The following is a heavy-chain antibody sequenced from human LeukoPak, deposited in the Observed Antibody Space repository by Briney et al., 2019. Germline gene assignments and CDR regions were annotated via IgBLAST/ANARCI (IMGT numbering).Heavy chain of an antibody. D-gene: IGHD1-1*01. CDR1: GFTFSNAW. Sequence: GGSLRLSCAASGFTFSNAWMSWVRQAPGKGLEWVGRIKSKTDGGTSDYAAPGKGRFTISRDDSKKTLYLEMNSLKIEYTALYYCTTLRTTWGQGTLVTVSS. CDR3: TTLRTT. V-gene: IGHV3-15*01. J-gene: IGHJ4*02. CDR2: IKSKTDGGTS.